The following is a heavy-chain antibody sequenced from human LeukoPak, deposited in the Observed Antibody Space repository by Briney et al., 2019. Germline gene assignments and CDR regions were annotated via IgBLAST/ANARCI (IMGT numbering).Heavy chain of an antibody. D-gene: IGHD4-17*01. CDR2: ISYDGSNK. CDR1: GFTFSSYA. CDR3: AKEDYGVARY. Sequence: PGGSLRLSCAASGFTFSSYAMHWVRQAPGKGLEWVAVISYDGSNKYYADSVKGRFTISRDNSKNTLYLQMNSLRAEDTAVYYCAKEDYGVARYWGQGTLVTVSS. V-gene: IGHV3-30*04. J-gene: IGHJ4*02.